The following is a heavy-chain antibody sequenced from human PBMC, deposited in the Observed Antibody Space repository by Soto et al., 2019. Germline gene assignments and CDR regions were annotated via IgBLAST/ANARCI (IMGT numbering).Heavy chain of an antibody. CDR3: ARDQLNPHYYGDYRFYYYYGMDV. CDR1: GGSISSYY. CDR2: IYTSGST. J-gene: IGHJ6*02. V-gene: IGHV4-4*07. Sequence: SETLSLTCTVSGGSISSYYWSWIRQPAGKGLEWFGRIYTSGSTNYNPSLKSRVTMSVDTSKNQFSLKLSSVTAADTAVYYCARDQLNPHYYGDYRFYYYYGMDVWGQGTTVTVSS. D-gene: IGHD4-17*01.